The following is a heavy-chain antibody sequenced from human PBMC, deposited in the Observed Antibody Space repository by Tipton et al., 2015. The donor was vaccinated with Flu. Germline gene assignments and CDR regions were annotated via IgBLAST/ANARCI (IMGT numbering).Heavy chain of an antibody. D-gene: IGHD1-26*01. J-gene: IGHJ4*02. V-gene: IGHV5-51*01. Sequence: QLVQSGAEVKKPGESLKISCKGFGYSFANYWIAWVRQMPGKGLEWMGIIYPGDSGTRYSPSFQGQVTISADTTINTAYLQLSSLRASDSAAYFCAKTPPGRLIVGATNFQFWGPGTPVIVSS. CDR3: AKTPPGRLIVGATNFQF. CDR1: GYSFANYW. CDR2: IYPGDSGT.